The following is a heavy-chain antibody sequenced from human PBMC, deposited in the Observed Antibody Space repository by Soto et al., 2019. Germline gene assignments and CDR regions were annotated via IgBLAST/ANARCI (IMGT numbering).Heavy chain of an antibody. CDR3: AKGRYCSSTSCYANYYYYGMDV. J-gene: IGHJ6*02. CDR1: GFTFSSYA. V-gene: IGHV3-23*01. D-gene: IGHD2-2*01. CDR2: ISGSGGST. Sequence: PGGSLRLSCAASGFTFSSYAMSWVRQAPGKGLEWVSAISGSGGSTYYADSVKGRFTISRDNSKNTLYLQMNSLRAEDTAVYYCAKGRYCSSTSCYANYYYYGMDVWGQGTTVTVS.